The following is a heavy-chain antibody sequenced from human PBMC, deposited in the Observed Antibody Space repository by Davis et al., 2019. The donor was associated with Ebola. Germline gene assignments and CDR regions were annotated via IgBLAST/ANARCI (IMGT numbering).Heavy chain of an antibody. CDR2: ISYDGSNK. CDR1: GFTFSSYA. D-gene: IGHD2-15*01. V-gene: IGHV3-30-3*01. J-gene: IGHJ4*02. Sequence: PGGSLRLSCAASGFTFSSYAMHWVRQAPGKGLEWVAVISYDGSNKYYADSVKGRFTISRDNSKNTLYLQMNSLRAEDTAVYYCAKVDCSGGSCYGFDYWGQGTLVTVSS. CDR3: AKVDCSGGSCYGFDY.